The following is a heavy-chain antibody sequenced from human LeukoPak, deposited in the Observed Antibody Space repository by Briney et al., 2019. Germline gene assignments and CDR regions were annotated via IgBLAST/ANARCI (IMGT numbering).Heavy chain of an antibody. CDR1: DGSVSNYY. J-gene: IGHJ3*02. V-gene: IGHV4-59*08. CDR3: ATHPPRESRGNAFDI. D-gene: IGHD5-24*01. Sequence: SETLSLTCTVSDGSVSNYYWSWIRQPPGKGLEWIGYNFSSGTTNYNPSLRGRVAISVDTSKNQVSLNLRSVTAADTALYFCATHPPRESRGNAFDIWGQGTVVAVSS. CDR2: NFSSGTT.